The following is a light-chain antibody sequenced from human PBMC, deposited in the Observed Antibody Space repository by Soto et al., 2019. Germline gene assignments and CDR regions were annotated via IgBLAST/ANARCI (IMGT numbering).Light chain of an antibody. CDR2: ASY. J-gene: IGKJ2*01. CDR1: QSISSH. V-gene: IGKV1-39*01. Sequence: DIQITQSPSSLSASVGDRVTITCRASQSISSHLNWYQHKPGRPPRLLIFASYILEGGVPSRFSGSGSDTYFTLTIDSLQPEDVATYYCQHSYITPRSTLGQGTKVEI. CDR3: QHSYITPRST.